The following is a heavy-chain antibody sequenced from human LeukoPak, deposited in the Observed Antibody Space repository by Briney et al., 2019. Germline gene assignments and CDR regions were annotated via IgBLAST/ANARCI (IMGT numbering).Heavy chain of an antibody. CDR2: INHSGST. D-gene: IGHD3-9*01. CDR3: ARGYYDILTGYVQPDLRFDP. Sequence: SETLSLTCAVYGGSFSGYYWSWIRQPPGKGLEWIGEINHSGSTNYNPSLKSRVTISVDTSKNQFSLKLSSVTAADTAVYYCARGYYDILTGYVQPDLRFDPWGQGTLVTVSS. J-gene: IGHJ5*02. V-gene: IGHV4-34*01. CDR1: GGSFSGYY.